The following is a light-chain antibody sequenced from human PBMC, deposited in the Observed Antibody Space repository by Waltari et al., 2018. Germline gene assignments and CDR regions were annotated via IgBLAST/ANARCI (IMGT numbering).Light chain of an antibody. CDR1: SDDVGAYNY. CDR3: TSYRSSSTPVV. CDR2: EVN. Sequence: QSALTQPASVSGSPGQSITISCTGTSDDVGAYNYVSWYQQHPDLAPKLIIYEVNNRPFGISSRFSGSKSGNTASLTISGLQADDESHYYCTSYRSSSTPVVFGGGTKLTVL. J-gene: IGLJ2*01. V-gene: IGLV2-14*01.